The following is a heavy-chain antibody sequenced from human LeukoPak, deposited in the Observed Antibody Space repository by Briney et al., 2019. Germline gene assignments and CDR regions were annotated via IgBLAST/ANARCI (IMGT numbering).Heavy chain of an antibody. J-gene: IGHJ4*02. Sequence: GGSLRLSCAASGFIFGDYTIYWFRRPPGKGLEWVSLISWDASGTFYSDSVKGRFTISRDNTKNSLFLQMNSLKTDDTALYYCAKGRRRGYAYGPADYWGPGTLVAVSS. D-gene: IGHD5-18*01. CDR1: GFIFGDYT. CDR2: ISWDASGT. V-gene: IGHV3-43*01. CDR3: AKGRRRGYAYGPADY.